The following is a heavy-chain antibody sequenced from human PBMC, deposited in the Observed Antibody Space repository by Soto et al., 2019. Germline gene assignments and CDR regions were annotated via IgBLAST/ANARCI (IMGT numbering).Heavy chain of an antibody. CDR3: AKQFTGWSYYFDY. D-gene: IGHD6-19*01. V-gene: IGHV3-30-3*02. CDR2: ISYEGSTK. J-gene: IGHJ4*02. Sequence: QVQLVESGGGVVQPGRSLRLSCAASGFTFSTHAMHWVRQAPGKGLEWVAVISYEGSTKYYADSVKGRFTISRDNSKNTLYLQMTSLRAEDTAVYYCAKQFTGWSYYFDYWGQGTLVTVSS. CDR1: GFTFSTHA.